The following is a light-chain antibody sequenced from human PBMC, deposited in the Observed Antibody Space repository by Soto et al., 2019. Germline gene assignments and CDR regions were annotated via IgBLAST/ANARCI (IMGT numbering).Light chain of an antibody. CDR3: QQYNNWPQT. Sequence: EIVLTQSPATLSVSPGERATLSCRASESISNNLAWYQQKPGQPPRLLIYGASTRATGIPARFSGSGSGTEFTLTISSLQSEDFAVYYCQQYNNWPQTFGQGTKVDIK. CDR2: GAS. J-gene: IGKJ1*01. V-gene: IGKV3-15*01. CDR1: ESISNN.